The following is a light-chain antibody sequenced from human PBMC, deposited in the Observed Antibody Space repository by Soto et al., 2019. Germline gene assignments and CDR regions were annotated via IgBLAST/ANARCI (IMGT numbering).Light chain of an antibody. V-gene: IGLV1-51*01. Sequence: QSVLTQPPSVSAAPGQKVTISCSGSSSNIGENYVAWYQHLPGTAPKVFIYDNNKRPSGIPDRFSGSKSGTSATLGITGLQTGDEADYYCGTWDSSLSAWVFGGGTKVTV. CDR2: DNN. J-gene: IGLJ3*02. CDR1: SSNIGENY. CDR3: GTWDSSLSAWV.